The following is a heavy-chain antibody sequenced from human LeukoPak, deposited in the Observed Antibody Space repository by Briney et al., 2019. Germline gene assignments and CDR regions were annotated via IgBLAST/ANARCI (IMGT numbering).Heavy chain of an antibody. D-gene: IGHD6-13*01. Sequence: SETLSLTCSVSGDSISSSGYYWDWIRQPPGKGLEWIGSIHHSGNTNYNPSLKSRVTMSVDTSKNQFSLKLSSVTAADTAVYYCARASSWYYSYFDYWGQGTLVTVSS. J-gene: IGHJ4*02. CDR1: GDSISSSGYY. CDR3: ARASSWYYSYFDY. CDR2: IHHSGNT. V-gene: IGHV4-39*07.